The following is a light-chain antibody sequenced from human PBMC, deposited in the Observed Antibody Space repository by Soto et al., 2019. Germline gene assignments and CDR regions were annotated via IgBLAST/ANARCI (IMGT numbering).Light chain of an antibody. J-gene: IGKJ2*01. CDR2: AAS. CDR1: QSISNY. V-gene: IGKV1-39*01. Sequence: DIQMTQSPSSLSASVGDRVTITCRASQSISNYLNWFQQKPGKAPKLLIYAASSLQSGVPSRFSGSGSGTDFTLTISSLQPEDFATYYCQQSYNTPMYTFGQGTKLEIK. CDR3: QQSYNTPMYT.